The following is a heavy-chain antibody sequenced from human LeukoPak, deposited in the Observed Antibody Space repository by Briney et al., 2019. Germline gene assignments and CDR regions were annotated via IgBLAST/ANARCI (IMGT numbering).Heavy chain of an antibody. CDR1: GYTFTGYC. CDR2: INPNSGGT. CDR3: AREPTQPYCSSTSCLAAVDY. Sequence: ASVKVSCKASGYTFTGYCMHWVRQAPGQGLEWMGWINPNSGGTNYAQKFQGRVTMTRDTSISTAYMELSRLRSDDTAVYYCAREPTQPYCSSTSCLAAVDYWGQGTLVTVSS. J-gene: IGHJ4*02. D-gene: IGHD2-2*01. V-gene: IGHV1-2*02.